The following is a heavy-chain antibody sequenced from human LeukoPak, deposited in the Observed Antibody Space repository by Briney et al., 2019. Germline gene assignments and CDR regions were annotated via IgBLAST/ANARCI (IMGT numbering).Heavy chain of an antibody. V-gene: IGHV1-69*13. Sequence: VASVKVSCKASGGTFSSYAISWVRQAPGQGLEWMGGIIPIFGTANYAQKFQGRVTITADESTSTAYMELSSLRSEDTAVYYCARSVGQDAEYFQHWGQGTLVTVSS. J-gene: IGHJ1*01. CDR3: ARSVGQDAEYFQH. CDR2: IIPIFGTA. CDR1: GGTFSSYA.